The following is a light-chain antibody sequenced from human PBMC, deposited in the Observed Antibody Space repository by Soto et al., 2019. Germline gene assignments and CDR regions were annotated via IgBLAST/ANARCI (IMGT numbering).Light chain of an antibody. CDR1: QSISSW. V-gene: IGKV1-5*03. Sequence: DIQMTQSPSTRSASVGDRVTITCRASQSISSWLAWYQQKPGKAPNLLIYKASTLESGVPSRFGGSGSGTEFTLTISSVQPDDFATYYCQQYKSYPLTFGGGTKVDIK. J-gene: IGKJ4*01. CDR2: KAS. CDR3: QQYKSYPLT.